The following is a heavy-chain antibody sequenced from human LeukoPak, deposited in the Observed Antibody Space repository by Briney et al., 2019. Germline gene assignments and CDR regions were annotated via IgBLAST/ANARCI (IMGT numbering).Heavy chain of an antibody. CDR2: IIPIFGTA. CDR1: GGTFSSYA. J-gene: IGHJ4*02. D-gene: IGHD2-21*01. CDR3: ASCGGDCYSGDY. Sequence: ASVKVSCKASGGTFSSYAISWVRPAPGQGLEWMGGIIPIFGTANYAQKFQGRVTITADESTSTAYMELSSLRSEDTAVYYCASCGGDCYSGDYWGQGTLVTVSS. V-gene: IGHV1-69*13.